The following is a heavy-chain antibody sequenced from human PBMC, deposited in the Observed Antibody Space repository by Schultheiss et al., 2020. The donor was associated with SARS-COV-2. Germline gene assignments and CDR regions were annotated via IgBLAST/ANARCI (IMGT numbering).Heavy chain of an antibody. J-gene: IGHJ5*02. CDR1: GGSISSGYY. Sequence: SETLSLTCTVSGGSISSGYYWSWIRQHPGKGLEWIGYIYYSGSTNYNPSLKSRVTISVDTSKNQFSLQLNSVTPEDTAVYYCARVKGRFITGTRGWFDPWGQGTLVTVSS. CDR3: ARVKGRFITGTRGWFDP. CDR2: IYYSGST. D-gene: IGHD1-7*01. V-gene: IGHV4-31*03.